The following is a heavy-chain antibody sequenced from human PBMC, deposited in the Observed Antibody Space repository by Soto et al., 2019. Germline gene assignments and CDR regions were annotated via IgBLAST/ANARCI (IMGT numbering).Heavy chain of an antibody. V-gene: IGHV4-34*01. Sequence: SETLSLTCAVYGGSVNGYYWNWIRPPPGKGLEWIGEINHTGGTHYNPSLKSRVTMSVDTPKNQFSLRWSSVTAADTAIYYCATRITVFGLLIPPFDPWGQGTQVTVSS. CDR3: ATRITVFGLLIPPFDP. J-gene: IGHJ5*02. D-gene: IGHD3-3*01. CDR1: GGSVNGYY. CDR2: INHTGGT.